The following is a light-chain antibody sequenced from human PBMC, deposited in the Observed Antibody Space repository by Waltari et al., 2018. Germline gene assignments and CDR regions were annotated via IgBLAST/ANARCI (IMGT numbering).Light chain of an antibody. CDR2: DDN. J-gene: IGLJ3*02. CDR1: ISNIGENY. CDR3: GTWDSSLSAAV. V-gene: IGLV1-51*01. Sequence: QSVLTQPPSVSAAPGQQVTISCSGSISNIGENYVSWYQQLPGKAPKLLIHDDNERPSGIPDRFSASKSGSSATLGITGLQTGDEADYYCGTWDSSLSAAVFGGGTKVTVL.